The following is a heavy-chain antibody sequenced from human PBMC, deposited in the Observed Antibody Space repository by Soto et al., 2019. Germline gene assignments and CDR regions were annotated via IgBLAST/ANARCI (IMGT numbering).Heavy chain of an antibody. Sequence: GASMKVSCKASGYTFTSYAMHWVGQAPGQRLEWMGWINAGNGNTKYSQKFQGRVTITRDTSASTAYMELSSLRFEDSAVYYCARVGGYCSSTSCPFDYWGQGTLVTVSS. CDR2: INAGNGNT. CDR3: ARVGGYCSSTSCPFDY. V-gene: IGHV1-3*01. CDR1: GYTFTSYA. J-gene: IGHJ4*02. D-gene: IGHD2-2*01.